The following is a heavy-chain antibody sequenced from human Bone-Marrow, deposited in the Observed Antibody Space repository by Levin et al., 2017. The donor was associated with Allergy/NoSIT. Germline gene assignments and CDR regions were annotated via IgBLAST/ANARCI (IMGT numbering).Heavy chain of an antibody. D-gene: IGHD3-3*01. J-gene: IGHJ3*01. Sequence: GGSLRLSCVVSGFTFRDYSMLWVRRAPGKGLDWVALISPGGDEFYADSVKGRFTVSRDNSQDTLYLQLSGLRSEDTATYYCARGLNFWSPYIFAFDVWGQGIMVSVSS. CDR1: GFTFRDYS. CDR3: ARGLNFWSPYIFAFDV. CDR2: ISPGGDE. V-gene: IGHV3-30*03.